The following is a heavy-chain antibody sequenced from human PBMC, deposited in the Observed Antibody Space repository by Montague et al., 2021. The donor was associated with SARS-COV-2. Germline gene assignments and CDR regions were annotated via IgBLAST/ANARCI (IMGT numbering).Heavy chain of an antibody. CDR3: AAGRLINDSEWNDPYYYYGMHV. J-gene: IGHJ6*02. V-gene: IGHV4-59*08. CDR2: IYYSGST. Sequence: SETLSLTCTVSNVSINNYSRGWIRQAPGKGLEWIGHIYYSGSTYYDPSLRSRVIISIDTSKNQFSLKVSSVTAADTAVYYCAAGRLINDSEWNDPYYYYGMHVWGQGTTVAVSS. D-gene: IGHD1-1*01. CDR1: NVSINNYS.